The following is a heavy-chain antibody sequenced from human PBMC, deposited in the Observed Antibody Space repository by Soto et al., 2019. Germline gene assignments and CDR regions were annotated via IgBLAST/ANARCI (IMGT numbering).Heavy chain of an antibody. Sequence: VQVSCKASGGTFSSYAISWVRQAPGQGLEWMGGIIPIFGTANYAQKFQGRVTITADKSTSTAYMELSSLRSEDTAVYYCAREEDYLYFNYSGFDAFDIWGQGTMVTVSS. CDR2: IIPIFGTA. CDR1: GGTFSSYA. J-gene: IGHJ3*02. D-gene: IGHD4-4*01. CDR3: AREEDYLYFNYSGFDAFDI. V-gene: IGHV1-69*06.